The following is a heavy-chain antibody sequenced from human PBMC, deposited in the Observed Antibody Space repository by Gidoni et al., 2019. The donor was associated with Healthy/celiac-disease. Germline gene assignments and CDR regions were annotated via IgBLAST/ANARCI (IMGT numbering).Heavy chain of an antibody. Sequence: EVQLVESGGGLVQPGGSLRLSFAASGFTFSSYWMSWVRQAPGKGLEWVANIKQDGSEKYYVDSVKGRFTISRDNAKNSLYLQMNSLRAEDTAVYYCARGSVEMATIRYYYYYMDVWGKGTTVTVSS. CDR2: IKQDGSEK. J-gene: IGHJ6*03. CDR1: GFTFSSYW. D-gene: IGHD5-12*01. CDR3: ARGSVEMATIRYYYYYMDV. V-gene: IGHV3-7*04.